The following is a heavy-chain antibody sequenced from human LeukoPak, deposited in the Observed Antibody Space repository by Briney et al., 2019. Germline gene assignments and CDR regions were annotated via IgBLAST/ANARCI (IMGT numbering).Heavy chain of an antibody. CDR1: GGTFSSYA. CDR3: ARDPQSDCSSTSCYEDFDY. V-gene: IGHV1-69*13. Sequence: ASVKVSCKASGGTFSSYAISWVRQAPGQGLEWMGGIFPIFGTANYAQKFQGRVTITADESTSTAYMELSSLRSEDTAVYYCARDPQSDCSSTSCYEDFDYWGQGTLVTVSS. CDR2: IFPIFGTA. D-gene: IGHD2-2*01. J-gene: IGHJ4*02.